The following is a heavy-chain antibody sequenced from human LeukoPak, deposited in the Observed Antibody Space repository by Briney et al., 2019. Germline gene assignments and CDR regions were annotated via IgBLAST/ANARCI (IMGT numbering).Heavy chain of an antibody. CDR3: ARASYYGSGSYFRFDY. Sequence: ASVKVSCKASGYTFTGYYMHWVRQAPGQGLEWMGWINPNSGGTNYAQKSQGRVTMTRDTSISTAYMELSRLRSDDTAVYYCARASYYGSGSYFRFDYWGQGTLVTVSS. J-gene: IGHJ4*02. CDR1: GYTFTGYY. D-gene: IGHD3-10*01. CDR2: INPNSGGT. V-gene: IGHV1-2*02.